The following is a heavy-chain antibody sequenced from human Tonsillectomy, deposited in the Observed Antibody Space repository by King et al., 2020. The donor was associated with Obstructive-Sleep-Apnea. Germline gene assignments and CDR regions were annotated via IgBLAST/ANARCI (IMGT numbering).Heavy chain of an antibody. D-gene: IGHD4-17*01. Sequence: VQLVESGGGLVQPGRSLRLSCAASGFTFDDYAMHWVRQVPGKGLEWVSGISWNSGKIDYADSVKGRFTISRDNAQNSLYLQMNSLRAEDTAFYYCAKVNDYGDYNWYDPWGQGTLVTVSS. CDR3: AKVNDYGDYNWYDP. CDR1: GFTFDDYA. J-gene: IGHJ5*02. V-gene: IGHV3-9*01. CDR2: ISWNSGKI.